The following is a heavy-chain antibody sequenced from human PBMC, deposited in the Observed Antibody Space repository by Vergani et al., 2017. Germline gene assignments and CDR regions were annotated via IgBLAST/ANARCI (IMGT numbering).Heavy chain of an antibody. CDR2: IYHSGST. V-gene: IGHV4-30-2*01. J-gene: IGHJ4*02. Sequence: QLQLQESGSGLVKPSQTLSLTCAVSGGSISSGGYSWSWIRQPPGKGLEWIGYIYHSGSTYYNPSLKSRVTITVDRSKNQFSLKLSSVTAADTAVYYCARDARVPRGYFDYWGQGTLVTVSS. CDR3: ARDARVPRGYFDY. CDR1: GGSISSGGYS. D-gene: IGHD4/OR15-4a*01.